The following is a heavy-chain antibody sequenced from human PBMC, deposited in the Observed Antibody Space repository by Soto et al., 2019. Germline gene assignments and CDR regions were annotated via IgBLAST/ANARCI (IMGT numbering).Heavy chain of an antibody. CDR2: ISAYNGNT. J-gene: IGHJ6*02. D-gene: IGHD2-15*01. Sequence: ASVKVSCKASGYTFTSYGISWVRQAPGQGLEWMGWISAYNGNTNYAQKLQGRVTMTTDTSTSTAYMELRSLRSDDTAVYYCARDGYIVVVVAATPDYYYGMDAWGQGTTVTVSS. V-gene: IGHV1-18*01. CDR3: ARDGYIVVVVAATPDYYYGMDA. CDR1: GYTFTSYG.